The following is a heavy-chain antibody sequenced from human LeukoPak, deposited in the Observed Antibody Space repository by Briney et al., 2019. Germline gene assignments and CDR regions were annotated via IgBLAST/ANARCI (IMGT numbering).Heavy chain of an antibody. Sequence: PSETLSLTCTVSGGSISSYYWSWIRQPPGKGLEWIGNIYYSGSANYNPSLQSRVTISVDTSRNHFSLQLSSATAADTAVYYCARHLVNRRQGFDYWGQGTLLTVSS. CDR1: GGSISSYY. J-gene: IGHJ4*02. V-gene: IGHV4-59*08. D-gene: IGHD3-16*02. CDR3: ARHLVNRRQGFDY. CDR2: IYYSGSA.